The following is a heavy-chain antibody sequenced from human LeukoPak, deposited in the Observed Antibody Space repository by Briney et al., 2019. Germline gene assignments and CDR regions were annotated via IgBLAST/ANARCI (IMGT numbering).Heavy chain of an antibody. J-gene: IGHJ3*02. CDR2: ISGSGGNT. Sequence: GGSLRLSCAASGFTFSSYAMSSVRQAPGKGLEWVSGISGSGGNTYYADSVRGRFTICGENCKKTLCMQMNSLRAEDTAVHYYAKQNIAMAGTGAFDIWGQGTMVTVSS. V-gene: IGHV3-23*01. CDR3: AKQNIAMAGTGAFDI. CDR1: GFTFSSYA. D-gene: IGHD6-19*01.